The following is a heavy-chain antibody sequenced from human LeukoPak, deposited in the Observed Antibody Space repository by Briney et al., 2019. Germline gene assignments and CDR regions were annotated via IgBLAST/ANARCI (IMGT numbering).Heavy chain of an antibody. Sequence: SCKASGYTFTSYGISWVRQAPGKGLEWVSAISGSGGSTYYADSVKGRFTISRDNSKNTLYLQMNSLRAEDTAVYYCAKSRGRGPYYFDYWGQGTLVTVSS. J-gene: IGHJ4*02. CDR3: AKSRGRGPYYFDY. D-gene: IGHD3-16*01. V-gene: IGHV3-23*01. CDR2: ISGSGGST. CDR1: GYTFTSYG.